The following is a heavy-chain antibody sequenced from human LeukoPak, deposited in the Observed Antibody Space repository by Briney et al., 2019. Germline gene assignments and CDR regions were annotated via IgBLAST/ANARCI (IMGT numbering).Heavy chain of an antibody. J-gene: IGHJ5*02. CDR3: ARDPWGGLVKGQSGSNWFDP. CDR1: GYTFTGYY. Sequence: ASVKVSCKASGYTFTGYYMHWVRQAPGQGLEWMGGIIPIFGTANYAQKFQGRVTITADESTSTAYMELSSLRSEDTAVYYCARDPWGGLVKGQSGSNWFDPWGQGTLVTVSS. D-gene: IGHD3/OR15-3a*01. V-gene: IGHV1-69*13. CDR2: IIPIFGTA.